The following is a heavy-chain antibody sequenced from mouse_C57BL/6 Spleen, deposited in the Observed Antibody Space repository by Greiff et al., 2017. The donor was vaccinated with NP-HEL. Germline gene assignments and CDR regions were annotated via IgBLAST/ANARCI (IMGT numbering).Heavy chain of an antibody. CDR2: INPSSGYT. J-gene: IGHJ4*01. D-gene: IGHD2-1*01. V-gene: IGHV1-4*01. CDR3: AGDMLTTRARDY. Sequence: QVQLQQSGAELARPGASVKMSCKASGYTFTSYTMHWVKQRPGQGLEWIGYINPSSGYTKYNQKFKDKATLTADKSSSTAYMQLSSLTSEDSAVYYCAGDMLTTRARDYGVKEPQSPSPQ. CDR1: GYTFTSYT.